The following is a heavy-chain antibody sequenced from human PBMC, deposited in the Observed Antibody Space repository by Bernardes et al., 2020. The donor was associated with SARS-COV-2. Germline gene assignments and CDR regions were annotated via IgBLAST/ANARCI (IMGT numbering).Heavy chain of an antibody. Sequence: GSLRLSCAASGFTFSSHWMHWVRQAPGKGLVWVSRINSDGSSTIYADSVKGRFTISRDNAKNTLYLQMNSLRAEDTAVYYCAREMPYRGVGATDYWGQGTLVTVSS. CDR1: GFTFSSHW. D-gene: IGHD1-26*01. J-gene: IGHJ4*02. CDR3: AREMPYRGVGATDY. CDR2: INSDGSST. V-gene: IGHV3-74*01.